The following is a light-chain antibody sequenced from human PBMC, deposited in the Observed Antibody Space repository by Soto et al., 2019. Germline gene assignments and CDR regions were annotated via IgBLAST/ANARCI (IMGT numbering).Light chain of an antibody. J-gene: IGKJ4*01. V-gene: IGKV4-1*01. CDR3: QQYYSTPRLT. CDR2: WAS. Sequence: DIVMTQSPHSLAVSLGERATINCKSSQSVLYSSNNKNYLAWYQQKPGQPPKLLIYWASTRESGVPDRFSGSGSGTDFTLTISNLQAEDVAVYYCQQYYSTPRLTFGGGTKVEIK. CDR1: QSVLYSSNNKNY.